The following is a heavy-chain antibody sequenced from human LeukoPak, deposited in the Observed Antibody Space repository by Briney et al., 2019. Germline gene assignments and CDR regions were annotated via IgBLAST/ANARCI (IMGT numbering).Heavy chain of an antibody. J-gene: IGHJ4*02. CDR1: GFTFSSYA. CDR3: AGSHSSGWYYYFDY. CDR2: IYDGGNT. V-gene: IGHV3-66*01. Sequence: PGGSLRLSCAASGFTFSSYAMSWVRQAPGKGLEWISIIYDGGNTHYADSVKDRFIISRDNSKNTLYLQMTSLRAEDTAVYYCAGSHSSGWYYYFDYWGQGTLVTVSS. D-gene: IGHD6-19*01.